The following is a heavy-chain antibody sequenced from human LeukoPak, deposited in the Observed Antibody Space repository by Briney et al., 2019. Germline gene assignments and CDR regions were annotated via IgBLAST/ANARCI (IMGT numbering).Heavy chain of an antibody. J-gene: IGHJ3*02. CDR2: IYSGGST. V-gene: IGHV3-66*01. D-gene: IGHD3-9*01. Sequence: GGSLRLSCAASGFTVSSNYMSWVRQAPGKGLEWVSVIYSGGSTYYADSVKGRFTISRDNSKNTLYLQMNSLRAEDTAVYYCASSYDIPSDAFDIWGQGTMVTVSS. CDR3: ASSYDIPSDAFDI. CDR1: GFTVSSNY.